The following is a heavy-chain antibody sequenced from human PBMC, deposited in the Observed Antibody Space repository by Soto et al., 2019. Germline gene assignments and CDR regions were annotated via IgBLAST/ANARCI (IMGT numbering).Heavy chain of an antibody. D-gene: IGHD1-1*01. CDR1: GLSVSNAY. J-gene: IGHJ4*02. Sequence: GGSLRLSCAASGLSVSNAYMTWVRQAPGQGLEWVSVIYSDGGTYYADSVKGRFTISRDNSKNSLFLQMNTLTVEDTALYHCEAARRDGNTVGFDYWGQGTLVTVSS. CDR3: EAARRDGNTVGFDY. V-gene: IGHV3-53*01. CDR2: IYSDGGT.